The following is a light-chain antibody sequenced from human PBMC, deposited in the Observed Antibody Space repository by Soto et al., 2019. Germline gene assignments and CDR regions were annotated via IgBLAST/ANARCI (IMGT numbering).Light chain of an antibody. CDR2: HGN. Sequence: QSVLTQPPSASGTPGQRVTISCSGSSSNIGSNATNWYHQLPGAAPKLLIYHGNQRPSGVPDRFSGSKSGTSASLAIGGLQSEDEADYFCAAWDDTLNGVVFGGGTKLTVL. CDR1: SSNIGSNA. V-gene: IGLV1-44*01. CDR3: AAWDDTLNGVV. J-gene: IGLJ2*01.